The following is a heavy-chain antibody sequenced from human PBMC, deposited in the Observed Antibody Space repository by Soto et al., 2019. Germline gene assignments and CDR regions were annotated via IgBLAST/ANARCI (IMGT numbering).Heavy chain of an antibody. CDR2: IWYDGSNK. D-gene: IGHD3-9*01. CDR3: ARDGNYYDILTGYYHRGDDAFDI. J-gene: IGHJ3*02. V-gene: IGHV3-33*01. Sequence: HPGGSLRLSCAASGFTFSSYGMHWVRQAPGKGLEWVAVIWYDGSNKYHADSVKGRFTISRDNSKNTLYLQMNSLRAEDTAVYYCARDGNYYDILTGYYHRGDDAFDIWGQGTMVTVSS. CDR1: GFTFSSYG.